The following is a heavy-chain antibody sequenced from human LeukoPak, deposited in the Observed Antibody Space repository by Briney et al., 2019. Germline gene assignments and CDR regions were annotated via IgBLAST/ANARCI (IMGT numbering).Heavy chain of an antibody. D-gene: IGHD6-19*01. CDR3: AKADAYSSGRRYFQH. CDR2: ISASGGGI. CDR1: GFTFSNSA. J-gene: IGHJ1*01. V-gene: IGHV3-23*01. Sequence: PGGSLRLSCAASGFTFSNSAMSWVRQAPGKGLEWVSTISASGGGIHYADSVKGRFTVSRDNSKITLFLQMNSLRAEDTAVYYCAKADAYSSGRRYFQHWGPGTLVTVSS.